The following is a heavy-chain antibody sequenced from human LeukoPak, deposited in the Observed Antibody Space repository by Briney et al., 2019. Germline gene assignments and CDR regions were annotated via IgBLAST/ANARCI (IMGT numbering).Heavy chain of an antibody. Sequence: SQTLSLTCTVSGGSISSGGYYWSWIRQHPGKGLEWIGYIYYSGSTYYNPSLKSRVTISVDTSKNQFSLKLSSVTAADTAVYYCARASDVLLWFGESGGSFDIWGQGTMVTVSS. CDR3: ARASDVLLWFGESGGSFDI. CDR1: GGSISSGGYY. D-gene: IGHD3-10*01. V-gene: IGHV4-31*03. J-gene: IGHJ3*02. CDR2: IYYSGST.